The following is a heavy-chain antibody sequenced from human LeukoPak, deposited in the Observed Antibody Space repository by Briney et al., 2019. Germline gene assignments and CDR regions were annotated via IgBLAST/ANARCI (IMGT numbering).Heavy chain of an antibody. CDR3: ARGRGTIGSNRDFYFYYYMDI. CDR1: GYTFTSYG. Sequence: ASVKVSCKASGYTFTSYGISWVRQAPGQGLEWMGWISAYNGNTNYAQKLQGRVTMTTDTSTSTAYMELRSLRSDDTAVYYCARGRGTIGSNRDFYFYYYMDIWGKGTTVTVSS. J-gene: IGHJ6*03. D-gene: IGHD2-21*01. CDR2: ISAYNGNT. V-gene: IGHV1-18*01.